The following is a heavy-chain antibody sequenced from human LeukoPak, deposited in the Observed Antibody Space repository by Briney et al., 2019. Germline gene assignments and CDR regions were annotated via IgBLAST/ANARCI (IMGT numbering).Heavy chain of an antibody. V-gene: IGHV1-69*05. CDR1: GGTFSSYA. CDR3: VSPTADYPFLYYLDS. J-gene: IGHJ4*02. D-gene: IGHD5-12*01. CDR2: IIPIFGTA. Sequence: GASVKVSCKASGGTFSSYAISWVRQAPGQGLEWMGGIIPIFGTANYAQKFQGRVTITTDESTSTAYMELSSLRSEDTAVYYCVSPTADYPFLYYLDSWGQGTLVTVSS.